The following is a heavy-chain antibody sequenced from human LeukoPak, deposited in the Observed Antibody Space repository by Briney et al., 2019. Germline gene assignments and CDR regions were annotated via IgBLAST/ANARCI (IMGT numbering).Heavy chain of an antibody. D-gene: IGHD5-18*01. V-gene: IGHV3-43*02. Sequence: GGSLRLSCAASGFTFDDYAMHWVRQAPGKGLEWVSLISGDGGSTYYADSVKGRFTISRDNSKNSLYLQMNSLRTEDTALYYCANDPASYGSTYYYYGMDVWGQGTTVTVSS. J-gene: IGHJ6*02. CDR1: GFTFDDYA. CDR2: ISGDGGST. CDR3: ANDPASYGSTYYYYGMDV.